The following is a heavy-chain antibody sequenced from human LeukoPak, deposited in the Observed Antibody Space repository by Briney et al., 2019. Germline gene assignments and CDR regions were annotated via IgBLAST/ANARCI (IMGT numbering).Heavy chain of an antibody. V-gene: IGHV3-49*04. Sequence: GGSLRLSCTASGFTFGDYAMSWVRQAPGKGLEWVGFIRSKAYGGTTEYAASVKGRFTISRDDSKSIAYLQMNSLKTEDTAVYYCTRDSSGREDILTGFDYWGQGTLVTVSS. CDR3: TRDSSGREDILTGFDY. CDR2: IRSKAYGGTT. CDR1: GFTFGDYA. D-gene: IGHD3-9*01. J-gene: IGHJ4*02.